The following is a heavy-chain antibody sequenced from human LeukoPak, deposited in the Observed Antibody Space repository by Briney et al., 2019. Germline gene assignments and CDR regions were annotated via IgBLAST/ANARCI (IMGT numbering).Heavy chain of an antibody. CDR2: IIPILGIA. CDR3: ARGAGYSYGSGMDV. J-gene: IGHJ6*02. D-gene: IGHD5-18*01. Sequence: SVKVSCKASGGTFSSYAISWVRQAPGQGLEWMGRIIPILGIANYAQKFQGRVTITADKSTSTAYMELSSLRSGDTAVYYCARGAGYSYGSGMDVWGQGTTVTVSS. V-gene: IGHV1-69*04. CDR1: GGTFSSYA.